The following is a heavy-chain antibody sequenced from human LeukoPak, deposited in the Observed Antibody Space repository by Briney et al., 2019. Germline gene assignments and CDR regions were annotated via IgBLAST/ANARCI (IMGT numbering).Heavy chain of an antibody. CDR1: GFTFSDHY. CDR3: ARDRQPSRYIGMDV. D-gene: IGHD3-16*02. CDR2: ISGSGSAI. J-gene: IGHJ6*02. V-gene: IGHV3-11*01. Sequence: GGSLRLSCAASGFTFSDHYMSWIRQAPGKGPEWVAYISGSGSAICNADSVKGRFTISRDNAKNSLYLQMNSLGAEDTAVYYCARDRQPSRYIGMDVWGQGTTVIVSS.